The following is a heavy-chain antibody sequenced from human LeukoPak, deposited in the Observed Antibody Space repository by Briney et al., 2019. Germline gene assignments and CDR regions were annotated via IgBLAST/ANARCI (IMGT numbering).Heavy chain of an antibody. J-gene: IGHJ4*02. Sequence: ASVKVSCKASGYTFTSYGISWVRQAPGQGLEWMGWISAYNGNTNYAQKLQGRVTMTTDTSTSTAYMELRSLRSEDTAVYYCARIPTRRRTGTGAYWGQGTLVTVSS. D-gene: IGHD1-1*01. CDR2: ISAYNGNT. V-gene: IGHV1-18*01. CDR3: ARIPTRRRTGTGAY. CDR1: GYTFTSYG.